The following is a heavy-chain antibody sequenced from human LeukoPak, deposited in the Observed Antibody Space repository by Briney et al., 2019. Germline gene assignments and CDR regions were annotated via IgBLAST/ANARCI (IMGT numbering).Heavy chain of an antibody. J-gene: IGHJ4*02. CDR1: GGSLNDYY. D-gene: IGHD3-16*02. CDR3: ARVGYDYVWGSYRYTRNFDY. CDR2: INHSGST. Sequence: MSSETLSLTCAVYGGSLNDYYWSWIRQPPGKGLEWIGEINHSGSTNYNPSLKSRVTISVDTSKNQFSLKLSSVTAADTAVYYCARVGYDYVWGSYRYTRNFDYWGQGTLVTVSS. V-gene: IGHV4-34*01.